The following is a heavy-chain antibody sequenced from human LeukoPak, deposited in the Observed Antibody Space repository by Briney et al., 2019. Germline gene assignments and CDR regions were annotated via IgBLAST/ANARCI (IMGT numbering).Heavy chain of an antibody. CDR1: GYTFTSYY. V-gene: IGHV1-46*01. Sequence: GASVKVSCKASGYTFTSYYMHWVRQAPGQGLEWMRIINPSGGSTSYAQKFQGRVTMTRDTSTSTVYMGLSSLRSEDTAVYYCARGSRGVVPAATFDYWGQGTLVTVSP. D-gene: IGHD2-2*01. CDR2: INPSGGST. CDR3: ARGSRGVVPAATFDY. J-gene: IGHJ4*02.